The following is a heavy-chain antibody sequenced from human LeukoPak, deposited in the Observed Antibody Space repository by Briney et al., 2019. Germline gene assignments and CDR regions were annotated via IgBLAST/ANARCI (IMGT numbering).Heavy chain of an antibody. J-gene: IGHJ6*02. D-gene: IGHD3-10*01. CDR1: GGSFSCYY. CDR2: INHSGST. Sequence: SETLSLTCAVYGGSFSCYYWSWIRHPPGKGLEWMVEINHSGSTNYNPSLKSRVTISVDTSKNQFSLKLSSVTAADTAVYYCARGRWFGELLSMSLAYYYYYYGMDVWGQGTTVTVSS. CDR3: ARGRWFGELLSMSLAYYYYYYGMDV. V-gene: IGHV4-34*01.